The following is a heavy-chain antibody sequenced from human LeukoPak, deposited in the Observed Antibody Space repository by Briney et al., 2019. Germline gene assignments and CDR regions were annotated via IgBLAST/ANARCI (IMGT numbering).Heavy chain of an antibody. V-gene: IGHV1-24*01. CDR3: ATGRPRSGSYSGLPFHY. D-gene: IGHD1-26*01. CDR1: GYTLTELS. Sequence: ASVKVSCKVSGYTLTELSMHWVRQAPGKGLEWMGGFYPEDGETIYAQKFQGRVTMTEDTSTDTAYMELSSLRSEDTAVYYCATGRPRSGSYSGLPFHYWGQGTLVTVSS. CDR2: FYPEDGET. J-gene: IGHJ4*02.